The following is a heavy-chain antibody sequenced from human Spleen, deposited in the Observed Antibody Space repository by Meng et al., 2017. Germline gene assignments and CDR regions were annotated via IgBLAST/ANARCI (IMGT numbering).Heavy chain of an antibody. CDR2: IYYSGNT. CDR3: AHNYYDSSGYYNNWFDP. D-gene: IGHD3-22*01. CDR1: GGSISSSNYY. V-gene: IGHV4-39*01. Sequence: QLQLQESGPGLVRPSETLSLTCTVSGGSISSSNYYWGWIRQPPGKGLEWIGIIYYSGNTYYNPSLKSRVTISVDTSKNQFSLKLSSLTSADTAVYYCAHNYYDSSGYYNNWFDPWGQGTLVTVSS. J-gene: IGHJ5*02.